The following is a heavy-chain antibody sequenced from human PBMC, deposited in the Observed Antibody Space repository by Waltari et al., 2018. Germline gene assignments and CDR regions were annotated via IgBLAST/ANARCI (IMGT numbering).Heavy chain of an antibody. D-gene: IGHD1-7*01. CDR2: IWYDGSNK. CDR3: ARGEDIIGTILLGDY. Sequence: QVQLVESGGGVVQPGTSLRLSCAASGFTFSSYGMHWVRQSPGKGLEGVGLIWYDGSNKYYADSVKGRFTISRDNSKNTLFLQMNSLRAEDTAVYYCARGEDIIGTILLGDYWGQGTLVTVSS. J-gene: IGHJ4*02. V-gene: IGHV3-33*01. CDR1: GFTFSSYG.